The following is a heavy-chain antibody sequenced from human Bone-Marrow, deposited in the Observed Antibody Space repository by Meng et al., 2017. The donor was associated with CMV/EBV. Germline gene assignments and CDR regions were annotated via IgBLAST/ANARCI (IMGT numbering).Heavy chain of an antibody. Sequence: GGSLRLSCATSGFTFSNYWMTWVRQAPGKGLEWVSNIKQDGSEISYVGSVMGRFTVSRDNAKKSLYLQMNGLRGEDTAVYLWVRDASAGATRFDYWGQGTLVTVSS. CDR1: GFTFSNYW. D-gene: IGHD1-26*01. CDR2: IKQDGSEI. V-gene: IGHV3-7*01. CDR3: VRDASAGATRFDY. J-gene: IGHJ4*02.